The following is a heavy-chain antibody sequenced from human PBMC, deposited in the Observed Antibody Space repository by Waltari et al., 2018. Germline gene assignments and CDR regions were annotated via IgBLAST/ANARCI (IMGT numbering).Heavy chain of an antibody. J-gene: IGHJ4*02. CDR3: ATAARRRDVGDLS. Sequence: EVQLVESGGDLVQPGGSLRLSCGVSGFTFSSYSMNWVRQAPGKGLEWVSYISGSSSTIYYADSVKGRFTISRDNAKNSMHLQMSSLRAEDTAVYYWATAARRRDVGDLSWGQGTLVTVSS. D-gene: IGHD3-16*02. V-gene: IGHV3-48*01. CDR2: ISGSSSTI. CDR1: GFTFSSYS.